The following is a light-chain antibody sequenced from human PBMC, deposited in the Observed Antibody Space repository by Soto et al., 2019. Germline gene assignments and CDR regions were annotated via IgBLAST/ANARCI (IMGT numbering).Light chain of an antibody. CDR3: QSYDSSLSGWDVV. J-gene: IGLJ2*01. V-gene: IGLV1-40*01. Sequence: QSVLTQPPSVSGAPGQRVTISCTGSSSNIGAGYDVHWYQQLPGTAPKLLIYGNSNRPSGVPDRFSGSKSGTSASLAITGLQAEDEADYYSQSYDSSLSGWDVVFGGGTKVTVL. CDR2: GNS. CDR1: SSNIGAGYD.